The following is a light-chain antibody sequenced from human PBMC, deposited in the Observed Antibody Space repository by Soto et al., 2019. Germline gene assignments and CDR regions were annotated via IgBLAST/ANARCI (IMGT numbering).Light chain of an antibody. CDR2: EVS. V-gene: IGLV2-14*01. CDR3: SSYTSSYTYV. CDR1: SSDVGGYNY. Sequence: QSVLTQPASVSGSPGQSITISCTGTSSDVGGYNYVSWYQQHPGKAPKLMIYEVSNRPSGVSSRFSGSKSGNMASLTISGLQAEDEADYYCSSYTSSYTYVFGTGTKVTVL. J-gene: IGLJ1*01.